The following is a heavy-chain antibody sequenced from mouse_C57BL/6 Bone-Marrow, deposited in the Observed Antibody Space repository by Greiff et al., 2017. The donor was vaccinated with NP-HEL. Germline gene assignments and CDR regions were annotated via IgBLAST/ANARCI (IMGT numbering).Heavy chain of an antibody. J-gene: IGHJ2*01. CDR2: IYPRDGST. CDR1: GYTFTDHT. Sequence: QVQLQQSDAELVKPGASVKISCKVSGYTFTDHTIHWMKQRPEQGLEWIGYIYPRDGSTKYNEKFKGKATLTADKSSSTAYMQLNSLTSEDSADYFCASYYYGSSPYYFDYWGQGTTLTVSS. CDR3: ASYYYGSSPYYFDY. V-gene: IGHV1-78*01. D-gene: IGHD1-1*01.